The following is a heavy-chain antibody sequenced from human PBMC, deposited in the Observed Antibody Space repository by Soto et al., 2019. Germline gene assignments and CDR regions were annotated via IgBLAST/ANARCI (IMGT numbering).Heavy chain of an antibody. D-gene: IGHD1-1*01. V-gene: IGHV4-38-2*02. J-gene: IGHJ4*02. Sequence: SETLSLTCSVSGYSIDRGYYWGWIRHAPERGLELIGSISHRGATSYTPSLKSRAIISLDTSNKQFTLRLPSVTVADTATYYCGRYEDDSRGHDEERWGQGTLVSVSP. CDR1: GYSIDRGYY. CDR2: ISHRGAT. CDR3: GRYEDDSRGHDEER.